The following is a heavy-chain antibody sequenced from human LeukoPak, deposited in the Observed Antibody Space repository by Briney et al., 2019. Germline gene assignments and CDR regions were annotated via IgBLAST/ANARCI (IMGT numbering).Heavy chain of an antibody. V-gene: IGHV4-30-4*01. J-gene: IGHJ4*02. D-gene: IGHD3-16*02. CDR3: ARGPNYVWGSYRYFDY. CDR1: GASISSGDYY. Sequence: SETLSLTCTVSGASISSGDYYWSWIRQPPGKGLEWIGYIYYSGSTYYNPSLKSRVTISVDTSKNQYSVKLNFVTAADTAVYYCARGPNYVWGSYRYFDYWGQGTPVTVSS. CDR2: IYYSGST.